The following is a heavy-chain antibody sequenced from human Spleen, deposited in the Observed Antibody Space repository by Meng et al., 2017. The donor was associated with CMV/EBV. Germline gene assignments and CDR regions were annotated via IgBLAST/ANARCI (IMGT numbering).Heavy chain of an antibody. CDR1: GGYFSGYY. J-gene: IGHJ4*02. D-gene: IGHD3-3*01. Sequence: QVQLQQGGAGLLKPSGTLSPTGAVYGGYFSGYYWSWIRQPPGKGLEWIGEINHSGSTNYNPSLKSRVTISVDTSKNQFSLKLSSVTAADTAVYYCARGSGERFLEWQQLDYWGQGTLVTVSS. V-gene: IGHV4-34*01. CDR3: ARGSGERFLEWQQLDY. CDR2: INHSGST.